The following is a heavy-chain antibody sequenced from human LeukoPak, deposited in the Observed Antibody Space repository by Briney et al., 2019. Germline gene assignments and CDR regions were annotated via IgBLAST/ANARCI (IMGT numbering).Heavy chain of an antibody. CDR2: ISSSSSSTI. CDR1: GFTFSSYS. D-gene: IGHD3-16*01. Sequence: GGSLRLSCAASGFTFSSYSMNWVRQAPGKGLEWVSYISSSSSSTIYYADSVKGRFTISRDNAKNSLYLQMNSLRAEDTAVYYCARVGVMTTDAFDIWGQGTMVTVSS. J-gene: IGHJ3*02. CDR3: ARVGVMTTDAFDI. V-gene: IGHV3-48*01.